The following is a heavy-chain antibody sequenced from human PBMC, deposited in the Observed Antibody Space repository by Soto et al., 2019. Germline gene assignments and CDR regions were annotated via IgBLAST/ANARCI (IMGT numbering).Heavy chain of an antibody. CDR3: AKGGSSWYDLYYYYYPMDV. CDR1: GFTFSSYA. D-gene: IGHD6-13*01. V-gene: IGHV3-23*01. Sequence: EVQLLESGGGLVQPGGSLRLSCAASGFTFSSYAMHWVGQTPGKGLEWISTISGSGSSTYYADSVKGRFTISRGSSKNTLYLHMNRLRADDTAVYYCAKGGSSWYDLYYYYYPMDVWGQGTTVTVSS. J-gene: IGHJ6*02. CDR2: ISGSGSST.